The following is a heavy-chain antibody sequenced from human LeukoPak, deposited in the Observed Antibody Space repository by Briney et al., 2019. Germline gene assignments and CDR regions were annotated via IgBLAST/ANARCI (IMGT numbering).Heavy chain of an antibody. CDR3: ARGFATVVYDY. CDR1: GFTFSNYA. Sequence: GGSLRLSCAASGFTFSNYAMHWVRQAPGKGLEWVSAISGSGGTTNYADSVKGRFTISRDNSKDTLYLQMNSLRAEDTAVYYCARGFATVVYDYWGQGTLVTVSS. J-gene: IGHJ4*02. D-gene: IGHD1-14*01. V-gene: IGHV3-23*01. CDR2: ISGSGGTT.